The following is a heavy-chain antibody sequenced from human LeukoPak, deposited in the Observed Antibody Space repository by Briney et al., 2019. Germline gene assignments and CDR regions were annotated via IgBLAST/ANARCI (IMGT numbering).Heavy chain of an antibody. CDR1: RGSLSGYY. J-gene: IGHJ3*02. CDR2: INHSGST. V-gene: IGHV4-34*01. D-gene: IGHD6-19*01. CDR3: ARDIAVAGTRDAPDAFDI. Sequence: SETLSLTCAVYRGSLSGYYWSWIRQPPGKGLEWIEDINHSGSTNYNPSLKSRVTISVDTSKNQFSLKLSSVTAADTAVYYCARDIAVAGTRDAPDAFDIWGQGTMVTVSS.